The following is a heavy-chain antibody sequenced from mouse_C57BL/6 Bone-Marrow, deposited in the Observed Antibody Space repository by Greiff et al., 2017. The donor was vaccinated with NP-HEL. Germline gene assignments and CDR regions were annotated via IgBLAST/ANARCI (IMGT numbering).Heavy chain of an antibody. Sequence: EVKLMESGGGLVQPGGSLKLSCAASGFTFSDYYMYWVRQTPEKRLEWVAYISNGGGSTYYPDTVKGRFTISRDNAKNTLYLQMSRLKSEDTAMYYCASRNPFAYWGQGTLVTVSA. CDR3: ASRNPFAY. V-gene: IGHV5-12*01. CDR2: ISNGGGST. J-gene: IGHJ3*01. CDR1: GFTFSDYY.